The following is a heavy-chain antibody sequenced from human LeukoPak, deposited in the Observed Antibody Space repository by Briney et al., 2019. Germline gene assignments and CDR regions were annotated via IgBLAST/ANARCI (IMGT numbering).Heavy chain of an antibody. D-gene: IGHD4-23*01. J-gene: IGHJ4*02. CDR2: INPSGGST. CDR1: GYTFTSYY. CDR3: ARENYGGNSAVGY. Sequence: ASXXVSCKASGYTFTSYYMHWVRQAPGQGLEWMGIINPSGGSTSCAQKFQGRVTMTRDTSTSTVYMELSSLRSEDTAVYYCARENYGGNSAVGYWGQGTLVTVSS. V-gene: IGHV1-46*03.